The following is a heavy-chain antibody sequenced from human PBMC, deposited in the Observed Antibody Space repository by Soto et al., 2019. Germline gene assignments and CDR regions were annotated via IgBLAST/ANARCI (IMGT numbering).Heavy chain of an antibody. Sequence: SETLSLTCTVSGGSISSYYWSWIRQPPGKGLEWIGYIYYSGSTNYNPSLKSRVTISVDTSKNQFSLKLSSVTAADTAVYYCARGPFHSYYDFWSGYYSRTNYYFDYWGQGTLVTVSS. CDR2: IYYSGST. CDR3: ARGPFHSYYDFWSGYYSRTNYYFDY. J-gene: IGHJ4*02. CDR1: GGSISSYY. D-gene: IGHD3-3*01. V-gene: IGHV4-59*01.